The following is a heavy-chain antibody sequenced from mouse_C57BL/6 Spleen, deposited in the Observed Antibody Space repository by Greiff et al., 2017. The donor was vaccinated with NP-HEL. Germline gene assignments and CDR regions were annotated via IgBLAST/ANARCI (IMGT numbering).Heavy chain of an antibody. CDR1: GFTFSDYG. CDR3: ARGVDY. CDR2: ISSGSSAI. Sequence: EVLLVQSGGGLVKPGASLKLSCAASGFTFSDYGMHWVRQAPEKGLEWVAYISSGSSAIYYADTVKGRFTISRDNAKNTLFLQVTSVRSEDTAMYYCARGVDYWGQGTSVTVSS. J-gene: IGHJ4*01. V-gene: IGHV5-17*01.